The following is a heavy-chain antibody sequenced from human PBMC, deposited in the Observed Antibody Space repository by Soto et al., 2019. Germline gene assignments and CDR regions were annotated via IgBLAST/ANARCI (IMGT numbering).Heavy chain of an antibody. J-gene: IGHJ6*02. CDR1: GGSISSSSYY. Sequence: SETLSLTCTVSGGSISSSSYYWGWIRQPPGKGLEWIGSIYYSGSTYYNPSLKSRVTISVDTSKNQFSLKLSSVTAADTAVYYCARTYDYGDPRGVYYYYYGMDVWGQGTTVTV. D-gene: IGHD4-17*01. CDR3: ARTYDYGDPRGVYYYYYGMDV. CDR2: IYYSGST. V-gene: IGHV4-39*01.